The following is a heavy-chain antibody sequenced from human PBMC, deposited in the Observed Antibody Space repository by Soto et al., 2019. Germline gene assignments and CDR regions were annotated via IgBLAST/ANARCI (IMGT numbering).Heavy chain of an antibody. J-gene: IGHJ6*02. V-gene: IGHV4-34*01. Sequence: SETLSLTCTVSGGSISSYYWSWIRPPPGKGLEWIGEINHSGSTNYNPSLKSRVTISVDTSKNQFSLKLSSVTAADTAVYYCARGSRFLGSHYYYYGMDVWGQGTTVTVSS. CDR2: INHSGST. D-gene: IGHD3-3*01. CDR3: ARGSRFLGSHYYYYGMDV. CDR1: GGSISSYY.